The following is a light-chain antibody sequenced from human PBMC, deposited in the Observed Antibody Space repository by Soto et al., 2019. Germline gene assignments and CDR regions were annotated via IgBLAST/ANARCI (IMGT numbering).Light chain of an antibody. CDR2: LNSDGSH. V-gene: IGLV4-69*01. J-gene: IGLJ2*01. Sequence: QLVLTQSPSASASLGASVKLTCPLSSGHSSYAIAWHQQQPEKGPRFLMKLNSDGSHSKGDGISDRFSGSSSGAERYLTISSLQSEDEADYYCQTWGADSVIFGGGTQLTVL. CDR3: QTWGADSVI. CDR1: SGHSSYA.